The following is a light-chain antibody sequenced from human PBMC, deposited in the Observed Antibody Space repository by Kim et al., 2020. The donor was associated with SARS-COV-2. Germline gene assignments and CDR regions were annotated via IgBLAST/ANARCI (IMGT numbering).Light chain of an antibody. J-gene: IGLJ2*01. CDR1: NIGSKN. CDR3: QVWDSSTV. CDR2: RDS. Sequence: SYELTQPLSVSVALGQTARITCGGNNIGSKNVHWYQQKPGQAPVLVIYRDSNRPSGIPVRFSGSNSGNTATLTISRAQAGDEADYYCQVWDSSTVFG. V-gene: IGLV3-9*01.